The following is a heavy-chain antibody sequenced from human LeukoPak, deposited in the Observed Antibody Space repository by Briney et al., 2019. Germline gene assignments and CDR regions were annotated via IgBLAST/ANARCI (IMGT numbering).Heavy chain of an antibody. Sequence: ASLRVSCMASGYTFTSYGISWVRQAPGQGLEWMGWISGYTGATHYSVKLQDRLTVTTDTSTNTAYMELRSLRSADTAVYFCARDTPGLAKLFDYWGQGTLVTVSS. CDR2: ISGYTGAT. J-gene: IGHJ4*02. CDR3: ARDTPGLAKLFDY. D-gene: IGHD2-15*01. CDR1: GYTFTSYG. V-gene: IGHV1-18*01.